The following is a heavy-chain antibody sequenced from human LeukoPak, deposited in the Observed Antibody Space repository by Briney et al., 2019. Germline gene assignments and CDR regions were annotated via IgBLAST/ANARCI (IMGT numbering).Heavy chain of an antibody. V-gene: IGHV3-30-3*01. CDR2: ISYDGSNK. Sequence: GRSLRLSCAAYGFTFSSYAMHWVRQAPGKGLEWVAVISYDGSNKYYADSVKGRFTISRDNSKNTLYLQMNSLRAEDTAVYYCARPSLRFFETSPMDVWGKGTTVTVSS. J-gene: IGHJ6*03. CDR3: ARPSLRFFETSPMDV. D-gene: IGHD3-3*01. CDR1: GFTFSSYA.